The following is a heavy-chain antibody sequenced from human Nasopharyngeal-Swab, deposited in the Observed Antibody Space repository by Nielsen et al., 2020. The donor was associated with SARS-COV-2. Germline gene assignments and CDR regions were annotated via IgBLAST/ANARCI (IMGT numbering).Heavy chain of an antibody. CDR3: ARGDFWSGIALDI. CDR1: GYTFTSYD. CDR2: MNPNTGST. Sequence: ASVKVSCKASGYTFTSYDINWVRQASGQGLEWRGWMNPNTGSTGYAQKFQGRVTMTRQPSIRTAYMELSSLRSEDTAVYYCARGDFWSGIALDIWGQGTMVIVSS. D-gene: IGHD3-3*01. J-gene: IGHJ3*02. V-gene: IGHV1-8*01.